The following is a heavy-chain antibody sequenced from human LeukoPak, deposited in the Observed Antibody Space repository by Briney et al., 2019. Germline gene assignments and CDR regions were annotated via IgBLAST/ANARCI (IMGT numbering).Heavy chain of an antibody. CDR2: ISSSGSTI. CDR1: GFTFSTYE. CDR3: AKDPGSGYAIDP. D-gene: IGHD5-12*01. V-gene: IGHV3-48*03. J-gene: IGHJ5*02. Sequence: PGGSLRLSCAASGFTFSTYEMNWVRQAPGKGLEWVSYISSSGSTINYADSVKGRFTISRDNSKNTLYLQMNSLRAEDTAVYYCAKDPGSGYAIDPWGQGTLVTVSS.